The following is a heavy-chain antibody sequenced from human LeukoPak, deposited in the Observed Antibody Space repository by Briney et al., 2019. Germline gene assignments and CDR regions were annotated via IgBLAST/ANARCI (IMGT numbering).Heavy chain of an antibody. J-gene: IGHJ5*02. CDR1: GFIFSSYS. CDR3: ARSGRVTQNWFDP. Sequence: GGSLRLSCVVSGFIFSSYSMNWVRQAPGKGLEWVSSISSSSSYIYYADSVKGRFTISRDNAKNSLYLQMNSLRAEDTAVCYCARSGRVTQNWFDPWGQGTLVTVSS. D-gene: IGHD2-21*02. V-gene: IGHV3-21*01. CDR2: ISSSSSYI.